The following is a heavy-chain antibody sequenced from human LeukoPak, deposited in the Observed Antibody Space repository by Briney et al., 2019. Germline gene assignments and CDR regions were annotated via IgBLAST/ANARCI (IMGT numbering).Heavy chain of an antibody. V-gene: IGHV3-23*01. D-gene: IGHD6-13*01. Sequence: GGSLRLSCAASRFTFSSYAMSWVRQAPGKGLEWVSAISGSGTTTDFADAVKGRFTISRDNSKNTLYLQMNSLRAEDTAVYYCAKVAGMSILIPIDDWGQGTLVTVSS. CDR2: ISGSGTTT. J-gene: IGHJ4*02. CDR1: RFTFSSYA. CDR3: AKVAGMSILIPIDD.